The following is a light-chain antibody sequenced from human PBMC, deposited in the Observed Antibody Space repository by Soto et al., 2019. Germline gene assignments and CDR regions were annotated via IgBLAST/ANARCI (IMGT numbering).Light chain of an antibody. J-gene: IGKJ4*01. Sequence: EIVMTQSPATLSVSPGERATLSCRASQNVRSNLAWYHQKPGQSPRLLISDASTRATGIPARFGASGSGTEFTLTITSLQSEDFAVYYCQQYKNWPLSFGGGTKVEIK. CDR2: DAS. CDR1: QNVRSN. V-gene: IGKV3-15*01. CDR3: QQYKNWPLS.